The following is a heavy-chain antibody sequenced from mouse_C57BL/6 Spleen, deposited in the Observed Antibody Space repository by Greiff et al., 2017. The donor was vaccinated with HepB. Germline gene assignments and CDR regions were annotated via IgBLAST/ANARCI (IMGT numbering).Heavy chain of an antibody. J-gene: IGHJ2*01. CDR2: INPSTGGT. Sequence: EVQLQQSGPELVKPGASVKISCKASGYSFTGYYMNWVKQSPEKSLEWIGEINPSTGGTTYNQKFKAKATLTVDKSSSTAYMQLKSLTSEDSAVYYCARSDGYYIFDYWGQGTTLTVSS. V-gene: IGHV1-42*01. CDR1: GYSFTGYY. CDR3: ARSDGYYIFDY. D-gene: IGHD2-3*01.